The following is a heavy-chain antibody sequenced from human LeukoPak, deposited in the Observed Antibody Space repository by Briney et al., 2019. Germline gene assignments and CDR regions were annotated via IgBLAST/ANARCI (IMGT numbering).Heavy chain of an antibody. J-gene: IGHJ4*02. D-gene: IGHD3-3*01. Sequence: ASVKVSCKASGYTFTSYDINWVRQATEQGLEWMGWMNPNSGNTGYAQKFQGRVTMTRNTSISTAYMELSSLRSEDTAVYYCARNYYDFWSGYYPFDYWGQGTLVTVSS. V-gene: IGHV1-8*01. CDR1: GYTFTSYD. CDR2: MNPNSGNT. CDR3: ARNYYDFWSGYYPFDY.